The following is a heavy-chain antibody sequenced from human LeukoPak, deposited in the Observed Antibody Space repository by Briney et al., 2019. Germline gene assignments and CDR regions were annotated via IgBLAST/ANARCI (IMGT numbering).Heavy chain of an antibody. CDR1: GFTFSRYD. CDR2: IGTVGDP. D-gene: IGHD3-3*01. CDR3: ARGFLGDAFDI. J-gene: IGHJ3*02. V-gene: IGHV3-13*05. Sequence: PGGSLRLSCAASGFTFSRYDMHWVPQATGKGLEWVSAIGTVGDPYYPGSVKGRFTISRENAKNSLYLQMNSLRAGDTAVYYCARGFLGDAFDIWGQGTMVTVSS.